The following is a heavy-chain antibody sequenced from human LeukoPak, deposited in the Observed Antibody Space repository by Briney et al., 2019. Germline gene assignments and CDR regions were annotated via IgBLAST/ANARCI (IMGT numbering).Heavy chain of an antibody. Sequence: SGGSLRLSCAASGFTFSSYWMSWVRQAPGKGLEWIGEINHSGSTNYNPSLKSRVTISVDTSKNQFSLKLSSVTAADTAVYYCARGRGALFYGDYPRSWYFDLWGRGTLVTVSS. D-gene: IGHD4-17*01. CDR3: ARGRGALFYGDYPRSWYFDL. CDR1: GFTFSSYW. J-gene: IGHJ2*01. V-gene: IGHV4-34*01. CDR2: INHSGST.